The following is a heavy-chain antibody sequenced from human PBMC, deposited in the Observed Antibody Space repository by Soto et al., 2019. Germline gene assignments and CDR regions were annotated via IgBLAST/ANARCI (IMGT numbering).Heavy chain of an antibody. V-gene: IGHV3-23*01. CDR3: AKDHYYGSGRGYGMDV. Sequence: EVQLLESGGGLVQPGGSLRLSCAASGFTFSSYAMSWVRQAPGKGLEWVSAISGSGGSTYYADSVKGRFTISRDNSKNTLYLQMNSLRAEDTAVYYCAKDHYYGSGRGYGMDVWGQGTTVTVSS. CDR2: ISGSGGST. CDR1: GFTFSSYA. J-gene: IGHJ6*02. D-gene: IGHD3-10*01.